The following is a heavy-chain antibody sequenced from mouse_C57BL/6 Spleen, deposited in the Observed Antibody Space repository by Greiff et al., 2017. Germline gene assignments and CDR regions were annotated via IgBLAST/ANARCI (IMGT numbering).Heavy chain of an antibody. J-gene: IGHJ1*03. CDR1: GYTFTSYW. D-gene: IGHD1-1*01. Sequence: QVQLKESGAELVKPGASVKMSCKASGYTFTSYWITWVKQRPGQGLEWIGDIYPGSGSTNYNEKFKSKATLTVDTSSSTAYMQLSSLTSEDSAVYYWALYYGSSHWYFEVWGTGTTVTVAS. CDR3: ALYYGSSHWYFEV. V-gene: IGHV1-55*01. CDR2: IYPGSGST.